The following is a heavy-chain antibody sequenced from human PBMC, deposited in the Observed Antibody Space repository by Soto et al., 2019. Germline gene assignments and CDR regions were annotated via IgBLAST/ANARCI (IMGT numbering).Heavy chain of an antibody. V-gene: IGHV4-30-4*01. CDR1: GVSVTSGDFY. CDR3: AALLAGG. D-gene: IGHD3-10*01. CDR2: IYVNESA. Sequence: PSETLSLTCTVSGVSVTSGDFYWSWIRQPPGKGLEWIGYIYVNESAYYNPSLKSRSTISVDTSKNQFSLELSSVTAADTAIYYCAALLAGGWGQGSLVTVSS. J-gene: IGHJ4*01.